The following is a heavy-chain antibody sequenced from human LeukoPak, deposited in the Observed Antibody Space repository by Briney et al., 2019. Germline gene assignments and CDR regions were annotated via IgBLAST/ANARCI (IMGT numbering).Heavy chain of an antibody. CDR3: ARLYSSSHYAWFDP. CDR2: IYGGGRT. Sequence: GGSLRLSCAASGFTVSSNYMNWVRQAPGKGLEGVSVIYGGGRTYYADSVKGRFTISRDNSKNTLYLQMNSLRAEDTAVYYCARLYSSSHYAWFDPWGQGTLVTVSS. D-gene: IGHD6-13*01. J-gene: IGHJ5*02. CDR1: GFTVSSNY. V-gene: IGHV3-53*01.